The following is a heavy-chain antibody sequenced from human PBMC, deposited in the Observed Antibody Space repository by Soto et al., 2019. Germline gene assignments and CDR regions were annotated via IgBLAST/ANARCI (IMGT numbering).Heavy chain of an antibody. CDR3: AKDRMNHNSVWDPFDI. V-gene: IGHV3-23*01. J-gene: IGHJ3*02. D-gene: IGHD2-15*01. CDR1: GITFSIYA. CDR2: IGSGGADT. Sequence: PWGSLRLSCAASGITFSIYAMSCCRQTPVKGLEWVSGIGSGGADTYYADSVKGRFIISRDNSKSTLSLQMNGLRVEDTAVYYCAKDRMNHNSVWDPFDIWGQGTLVTVSS.